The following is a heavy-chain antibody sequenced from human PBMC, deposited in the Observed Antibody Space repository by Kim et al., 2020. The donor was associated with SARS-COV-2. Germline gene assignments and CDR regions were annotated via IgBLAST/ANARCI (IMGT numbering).Heavy chain of an antibody. CDR3: ARGIWCSSTSCYSFDP. V-gene: IGHV1-46*01. Sequence: ASVKGSCKASGYTFTSYYMHWVRQAPGQGLEWMGIINPSGGSTSYAQKFQGRVTMTRDTSTSTVYMELSSLRSEDTAVYYCARGIWCSSTSCYSFDPWGQGTLVTVSS. D-gene: IGHD2-2*01. CDR1: GYTFTSYY. CDR2: INPSGGST. J-gene: IGHJ5*02.